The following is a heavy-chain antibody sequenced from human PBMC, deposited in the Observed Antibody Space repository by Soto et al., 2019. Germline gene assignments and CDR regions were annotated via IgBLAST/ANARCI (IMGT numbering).Heavy chain of an antibody. D-gene: IGHD2-2*02. CDR1: GGSISSYY. Sequence: QVQLQESGPGLVKPSETLSLTCTVSGGSISSYYWSWIRQPAGKGLEWIGRIYTSGSTNYNPSLKSRVTMSVDTSKNKFSLKLSSVTAADTAVYYCARDEPAAILLPYYGMDVWGQGTTVTVSS. CDR2: IYTSGST. CDR3: ARDEPAAILLPYYGMDV. J-gene: IGHJ6*02. V-gene: IGHV4-4*07.